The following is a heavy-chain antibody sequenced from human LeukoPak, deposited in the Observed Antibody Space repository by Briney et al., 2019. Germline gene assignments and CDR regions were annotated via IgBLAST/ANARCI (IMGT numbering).Heavy chain of an antibody. CDR1: GGSISSYY. CDR3: ARGYCSGGSCYSGWFDP. CDR2: IYYSGST. V-gene: IGHV4-39*01. D-gene: IGHD2-15*01. J-gene: IGHJ5*02. Sequence: PSETLSLTCTVSGGSISSYYWSWIRQPPGKGLEWIGSIYYSGSTYYNPSLKSRVTISVDTSKNQFSLKLSSVTAADTAVYYCARGYCSGGSCYSGWFDPWGQGTLVTVSS.